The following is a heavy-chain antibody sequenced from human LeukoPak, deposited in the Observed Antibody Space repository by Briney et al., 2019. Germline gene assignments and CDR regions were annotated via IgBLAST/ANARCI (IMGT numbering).Heavy chain of an antibody. Sequence: SETLSLTCAVYGGSFSGYYWSWIRQPPGKGLEWIGEINHSGSTNYNPSLKSRVTISVDTSENQFSLKLSSVTAADTAVYYCARVRGYYFDYWGQGTLVTVSS. J-gene: IGHJ4*02. CDR2: INHSGST. CDR1: GGSFSGYY. V-gene: IGHV4-34*01. CDR3: ARVRGYYFDY.